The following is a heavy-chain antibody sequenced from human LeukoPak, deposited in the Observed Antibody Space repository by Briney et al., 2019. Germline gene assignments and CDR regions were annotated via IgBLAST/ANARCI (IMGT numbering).Heavy chain of an antibody. CDR2: INPNSGGT. J-gene: IGHJ5*02. V-gene: IGHV1-2*02. D-gene: IGHD2-2*01. CDR3: ASVVVPAARRDNWFDP. Sequence: ASVKVSCKASGYTFTGYYMHWVRQAPGQGLEWMGWINPNSGGTNYAQKFQGRVTMTRVTSISTAYMELSGLRSDDTAVYYCASVVVPAARRDNWFDPWGQGTLVTVSS. CDR1: GYTFTGYY.